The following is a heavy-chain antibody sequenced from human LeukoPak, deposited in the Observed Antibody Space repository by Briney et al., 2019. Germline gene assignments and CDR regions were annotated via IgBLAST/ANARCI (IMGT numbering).Heavy chain of an antibody. CDR3: ARGPPLYSSSSGGGTLDY. CDR1: GGPFSAYY. Sequence: SETLSLTCSVYGGPFSAYYWTWIRQPPGKGLEWIGEINHSGSTNYNPSLKSRVTISVDTSKNQFSLKLNFVTAADTAVYYCARGPPLYSSSSGGGTLDYWGQGTLVTVSS. CDR2: INHSGST. D-gene: IGHD6-6*01. V-gene: IGHV4-34*01. J-gene: IGHJ4*02.